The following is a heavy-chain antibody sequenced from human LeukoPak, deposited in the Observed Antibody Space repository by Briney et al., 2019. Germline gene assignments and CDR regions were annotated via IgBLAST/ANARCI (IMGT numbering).Heavy chain of an antibody. CDR1: GGSISSYY. CDR3: ARDVGHYDILTGYSPYYFDY. CDR2: IYYSGST. D-gene: IGHD3-9*01. J-gene: IGHJ4*02. Sequence: SETLSLTCTVSGGSISSYYWSWIRQPPGKGLEWIGYIYYSGSTNYNPSLKSRVTISVDTSKNQFSLKLSSVTAADTAVYYCARDVGHYDILTGYSPYYFDYWGQGTLVTVSS. V-gene: IGHV4-59*01.